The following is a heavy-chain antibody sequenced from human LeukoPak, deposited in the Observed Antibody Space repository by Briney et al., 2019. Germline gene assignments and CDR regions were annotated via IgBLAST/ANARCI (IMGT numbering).Heavy chain of an antibody. V-gene: IGHV3-74*01. CDR3: LKKGSDWTYWYFDL. D-gene: IGHD1-1*01. CDR1: GFTFENFW. J-gene: IGHJ2*01. Sequence: GGSLRLSCAASGFTFENFWIHWVRQGPGKELVWVSRINGHGTTTGYADSVKSRLTISRDNAKNTVYLQTNSLRVEDTAIYYCLKKGSDWTYWYFDLWGRGTRVTVSS. CDR2: INGHGTTT.